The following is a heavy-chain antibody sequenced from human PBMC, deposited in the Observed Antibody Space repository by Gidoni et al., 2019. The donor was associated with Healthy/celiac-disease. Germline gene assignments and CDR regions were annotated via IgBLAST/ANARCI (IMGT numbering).Heavy chain of an antibody. CDR1: GGTFSRYT. Sequence: QVQLVQSGAEVKKPGSSVKVSCKASGGTFSRYTISWVRQAPGQGLEWMGRIIPIRGIANYAQKFQGRVTITADKSTSTAYMELSSLRSEDTAVYYCARGGYYGSGRYGMDVWGQGTTVTVSS. CDR3: ARGGYYGSGRYGMDV. J-gene: IGHJ6*02. D-gene: IGHD3-10*01. CDR2: IIPIRGIA. V-gene: IGHV1-69*02.